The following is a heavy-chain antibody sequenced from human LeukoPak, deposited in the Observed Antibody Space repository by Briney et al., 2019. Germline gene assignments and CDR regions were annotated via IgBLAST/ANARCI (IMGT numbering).Heavy chain of an antibody. CDR3: TRSSNNNA. J-gene: IGHJ5*02. Sequence: GESLRLSCAASGFTFSSASMNWVRQAPGQGLEWVGRIKSKLDGGTADYGAHLKGRFTITRDDSKRTLYLQMNNLKTEDTAVYYCTRSSNNNAWGQGILVTVAS. CDR2: IKSKLDGGTA. CDR1: GFTFSSAS. V-gene: IGHV3-15*01. D-gene: IGHD1-14*01.